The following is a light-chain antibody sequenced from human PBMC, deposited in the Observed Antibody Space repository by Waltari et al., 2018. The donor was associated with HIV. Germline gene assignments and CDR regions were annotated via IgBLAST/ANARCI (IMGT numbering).Light chain of an antibody. CDR1: ASDVGSFNL. Sequence: QSALSQPASVSGFPEQSITISCTGPASDVGSFNLVSWYQQVPNKAPKLMIYEVSQRPSGVSSRFSGSKSGNTASLTISGLQADDEADYYCSSYTRSSTVIFGVGTKVAVL. CDR3: SSYTRSSTVI. J-gene: IGLJ2*01. V-gene: IGLV2-23*02. CDR2: EVS.